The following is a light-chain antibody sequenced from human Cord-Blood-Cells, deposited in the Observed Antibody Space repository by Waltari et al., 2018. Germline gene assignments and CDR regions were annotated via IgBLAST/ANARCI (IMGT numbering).Light chain of an antibody. V-gene: IGLV1-44*01. Sequence: QSVLTQPPSASGTPGQRVTISCSGSSSNIGSNTVNWYQQPPGTAPKLLIYRNNPRPSGGPERFSGTRSGTSASLAVSGLQAEDEADYYCAAWDDSLNGYVFGTGTKVTVL. CDR1: SSNIGSNT. CDR3: AAWDDSLNGYV. CDR2: RNN. J-gene: IGLJ1*01.